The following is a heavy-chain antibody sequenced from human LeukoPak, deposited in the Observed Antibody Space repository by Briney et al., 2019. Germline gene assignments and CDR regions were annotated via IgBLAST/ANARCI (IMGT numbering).Heavy chain of an antibody. CDR3: AREGGEVQGYFDY. CDR1: GFTFSDYY. J-gene: IGHJ4*02. V-gene: IGHV3-11*06. Sequence: GGSLRLSCAASGFTFSDYYMSWIRQAPGKGLEWVSYISSSSSYTNYADSVKGRFTIFRDNAKNSLYLQMNSLRAEDTAVYYCAREGGEVQGYFDYWGQGTLVTVSS. D-gene: IGHD1-26*01. CDR2: ISSSSSYT.